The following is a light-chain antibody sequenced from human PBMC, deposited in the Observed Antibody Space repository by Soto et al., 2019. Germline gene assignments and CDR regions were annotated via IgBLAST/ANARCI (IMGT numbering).Light chain of an antibody. V-gene: IGLV1-47*01. CDR2: RNT. CDR3: QSYDSSLSAWV. Sequence: QSVLTQPPSASGTPGQTVTISCSGSRSNIGNNYVCWYQQLPGAAPKLLIYRNTQRPSGVPDRFSGSKSGTAASLAISGLRSEDEADYYCQSYDSSLSAWVFGGGTKVTVL. CDR1: RSNIGNNY. J-gene: IGLJ3*02.